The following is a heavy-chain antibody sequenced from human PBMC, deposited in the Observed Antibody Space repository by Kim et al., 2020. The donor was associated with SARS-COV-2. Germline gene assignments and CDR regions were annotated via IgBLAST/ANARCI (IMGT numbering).Heavy chain of an antibody. CDR1: GFTFSSYA. CDR3: AKDSMKYQLPKGWFDP. CDR2: ISGSGGST. J-gene: IGHJ5*02. D-gene: IGHD2-2*01. Sequence: GGSLRLSCAASGFTFSSYAMSWVRQAPGKGLEWVSAISGSGGSTYYADSVKGRFTISRDNSKNTLYLQMNSLRAEDTAVYYCAKDSMKYQLPKGWFDPWGQGTLVTVSS. V-gene: IGHV3-23*01.